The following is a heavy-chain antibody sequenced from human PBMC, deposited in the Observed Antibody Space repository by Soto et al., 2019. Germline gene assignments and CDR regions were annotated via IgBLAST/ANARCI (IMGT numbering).Heavy chain of an antibody. V-gene: IGHV3-23*01. CDR3: AKGVLGATYYFDY. Sequence: PGGSLRLSCAASGVTFSNYAMSGVRQAPGKGLEWVSTISGSGGNTYYADSVKGRFTISRDNSKNTLYLQMNSLRAEDTAVYYCAKGVLGATYYFDYWGQGTLVTVSS. D-gene: IGHD1-26*01. CDR2: ISGSGGNT. CDR1: GVTFSNYA. J-gene: IGHJ4*02.